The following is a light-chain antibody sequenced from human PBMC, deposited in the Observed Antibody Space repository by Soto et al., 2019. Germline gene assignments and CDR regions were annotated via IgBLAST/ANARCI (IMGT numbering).Light chain of an antibody. V-gene: IGKV1-5*03. CDR2: KAS. Sequence: ACHTISSWLAWYQQKPGKAPKLLIYKASTLKSGVPSRFSGSGSGTEFTLTISFLQPDDFATYSCQLSDCYSEAFGHVTNPDVK. J-gene: IGKJ3*01. CDR3: QLSDCYSEA. CDR1: HTISSW.